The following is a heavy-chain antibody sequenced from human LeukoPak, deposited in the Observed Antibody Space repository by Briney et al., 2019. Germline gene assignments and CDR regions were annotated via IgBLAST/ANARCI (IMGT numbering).Heavy chain of an antibody. CDR3: ARGYYYDSSGYSPDY. J-gene: IGHJ4*02. Sequence: GASVKVSRKASGYTFTGYYMHWVRQAPGQGLEWMGWINPNSGGTNYAQKFQGRVTMTRDTSISTAYMELSRLRSDDTAVYYCARGYYYDSSGYSPDYWGQGTLVTVSS. CDR1: GYTFTGYY. D-gene: IGHD3-22*01. V-gene: IGHV1-2*02. CDR2: INPNSGGT.